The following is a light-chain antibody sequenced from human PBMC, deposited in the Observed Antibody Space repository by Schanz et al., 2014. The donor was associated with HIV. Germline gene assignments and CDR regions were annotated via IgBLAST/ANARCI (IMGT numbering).Light chain of an antibody. Sequence: EIVMTQSPATLSVSPGERATLFCRASQSVSSNFAWYQQKPGQAPRLLIYGASTRATGIPARFSGSGSGTEFTLTISSLQSEDFAVYYCQQYYNIPHTFGQGTKVEIK. CDR1: QSVSSN. J-gene: IGKJ1*01. CDR3: QQYYNIPHT. V-gene: IGKV3-15*01. CDR2: GAS.